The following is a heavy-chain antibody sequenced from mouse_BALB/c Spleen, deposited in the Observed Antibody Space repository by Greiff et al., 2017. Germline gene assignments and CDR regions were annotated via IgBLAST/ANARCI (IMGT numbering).Heavy chain of an antibody. J-gene: IGHJ1*01. CDR1: GFTFSSYA. Sequence: EVQGVESGGGLVKPGGSLKLSCAASGFTFSSYAMSWVRQSPEKRLEWVAEISSGGSYTYYPDTVTGRFTISRDNAKNTLYLEMSSLRSEDTAMYYCARGIYYGNYWYFDVWGAGTTVTVSS. V-gene: IGHV5-9-4*01. CDR3: ARGIYYGNYWYFDV. D-gene: IGHD2-1*01. CDR2: ISSGGSYT.